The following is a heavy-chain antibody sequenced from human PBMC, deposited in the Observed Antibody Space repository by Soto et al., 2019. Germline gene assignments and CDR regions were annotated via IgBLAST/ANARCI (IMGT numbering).Heavy chain of an antibody. CDR3: AKDMGCSGGSCWANYYYYYGMDV. D-gene: IGHD2-15*01. J-gene: IGHJ6*02. Sequence: GGSLRLSCAASGFTFDDYAMHWVRQAPGKGLEWVSLISWDGGSTYYADSVKGRFTISRDNSKNSLYLQMNSLRAEDTALYYCAKDMGCSGGSCWANYYYYYGMDVWGQGTTVTVSS. CDR2: ISWDGGST. CDR1: GFTFDDYA. V-gene: IGHV3-43D*03.